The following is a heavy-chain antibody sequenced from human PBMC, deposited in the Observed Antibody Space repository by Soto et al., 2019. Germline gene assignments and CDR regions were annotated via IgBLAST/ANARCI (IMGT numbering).Heavy chain of an antibody. D-gene: IGHD4-17*01. V-gene: IGHV3-23*01. CDR2: ISSSGDIP. Sequence: EVQLLESGGGLVQPGGSLRLSCAASGFTFTTYAMSWVRQPPGKGLEWVSGISSSGDIPYYADSVKGRFTISRDQSKKTVYLQINSLRAEDTALYYCAKVNSIVGDGDHDYWGQGTLASVSS. CDR3: AKVNSIVGDGDHDY. J-gene: IGHJ4*02. CDR1: GFTFTTYA.